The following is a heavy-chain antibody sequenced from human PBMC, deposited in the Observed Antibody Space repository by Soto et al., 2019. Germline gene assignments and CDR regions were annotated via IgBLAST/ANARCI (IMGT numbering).Heavy chain of an antibody. CDR2: LNPNSGNT. Sequence: QVQLVQSGAEVKKPGASVKVSCKASGYMFSTYDINWVRQAPGQGLEWMGWLNPNSGNTGYAQKIQGRVNMTRNTSINTAYMELSSLGSDDTAVYYCARDHRYNWNDEGWFDPWGQGTLVTVSS. V-gene: IGHV1-8*01. CDR1: GYMFSTYD. CDR3: ARDHRYNWNDEGWFDP. J-gene: IGHJ5*02. D-gene: IGHD1-20*01.